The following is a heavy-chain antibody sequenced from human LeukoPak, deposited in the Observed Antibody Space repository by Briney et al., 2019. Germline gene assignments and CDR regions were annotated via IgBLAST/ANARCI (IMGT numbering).Heavy chain of an antibody. CDR1: GGSFSGYY. J-gene: IGHJ4*02. Sequence: SETLSLTCAVYGGSFSGYYWSWIRQPPGKGLEWIGEINHSGSTNYNPSLKSRVTISVDTSKNQFSLKLSSVTAADAAVYYCARRPYYGSGSYYKTLFDYWGQGTLVTVSS. V-gene: IGHV4-34*01. CDR3: ARRPYYGSGSYYKTLFDY. CDR2: INHSGST. D-gene: IGHD3-10*01.